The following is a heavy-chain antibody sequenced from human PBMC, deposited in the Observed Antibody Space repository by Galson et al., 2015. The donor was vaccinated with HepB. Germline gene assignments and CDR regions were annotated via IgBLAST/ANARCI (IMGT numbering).Heavy chain of an antibody. CDR3: ARGQQNYDFWSGWVDV. Sequence: SLRLSCAASGFTFSSYAMHWVRQAPGKGLEWVAVISYDGSNKYYADSVRGRFTISRDNSKNTLYLQMNSLRAEDTAVYYCARGQQNYDFWSGWVDVWGKGTTVTVSS. D-gene: IGHD3-3*01. CDR1: GFTFSSYA. V-gene: IGHV3-30-3*01. CDR2: ISYDGSNK. J-gene: IGHJ6*04.